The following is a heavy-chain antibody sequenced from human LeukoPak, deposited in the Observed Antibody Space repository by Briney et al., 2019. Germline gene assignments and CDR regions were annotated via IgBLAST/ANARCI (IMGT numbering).Heavy chain of an antibody. CDR3: LRLSAGFNSAYWFDP. J-gene: IGHJ5*02. Sequence: SEALSLTCSVSGGSISSYYWTWIRQPAGKGLEWIGYIYSSGRINYNLSLKSQVTMEVDTSKNQVSMKVTTVTAADTAEYYVLRLSAGFNSAYWFDPWVQGTLVSVS. D-gene: IGHD3-3*01. CDR2: IYSSGRI. V-gene: IGHV4-4*09. CDR1: GGSISSYY.